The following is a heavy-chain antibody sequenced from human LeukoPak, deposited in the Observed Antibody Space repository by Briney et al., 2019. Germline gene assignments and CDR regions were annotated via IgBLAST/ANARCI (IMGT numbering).Heavy chain of an antibody. D-gene: IGHD3-16*02. CDR2: INPGGGST. V-gene: IGHV1-46*01. CDR3: ARLRLGELSLGFDP. Sequence: GASVKVSCKASGYTFTSYGISWVRQAPGKGLEWMGIINPGGGSTSYAQKFQGRVTMTRDTSTSTVYMELRSLRSDDTAVYYCARLRLGELSLGFDPWGQGTLVTVSS. J-gene: IGHJ5*02. CDR1: GYTFTSYG.